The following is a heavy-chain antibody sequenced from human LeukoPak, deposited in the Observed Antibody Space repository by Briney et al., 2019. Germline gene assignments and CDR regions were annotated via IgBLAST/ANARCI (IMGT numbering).Heavy chain of an antibody. V-gene: IGHV4-4*02. CDR3: ARFITGATTKRFDY. J-gene: IGHJ4*02. CDR1: GGSISSSSW. CDR2: IYHSGST. Sequence: PSETLSLTCAVSGGSISSSSWWSWVRQPPGKGLEWIGQIYHSGSTNYNPSLKSRVTISVDKSKNQFSLKLSSVTAADTAVYYCARFITGATTKRFDYWGQGILVTVSS. D-gene: IGHD1-7*01.